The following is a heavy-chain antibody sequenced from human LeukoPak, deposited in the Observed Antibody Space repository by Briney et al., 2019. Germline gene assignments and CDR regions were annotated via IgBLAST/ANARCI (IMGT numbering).Heavy chain of an antibody. CDR1: GGSISSYY. CDR3: ARLRYSGYVKYYSDY. CDR2: IYFSGST. V-gene: IGHV4-59*01. J-gene: IGHJ4*02. D-gene: IGHD5-12*01. Sequence: SETLSLTCTVSGGSISSYYWSWIRQPPGKGLECIGYIYFSGSTNYSPSLKSRVTISVDTSKNQFSLKLTSVTAADTAVYYCARLRYSGYVKYYSDYWGQGTLVTVSS.